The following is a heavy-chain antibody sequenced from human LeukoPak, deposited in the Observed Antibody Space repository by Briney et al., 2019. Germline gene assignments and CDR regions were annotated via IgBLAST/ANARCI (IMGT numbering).Heavy chain of an antibody. Sequence: GGSLRLSCAASGFTFSSYSMNWVRQAPGKGLEWVAVISYDGSNKFYGDSVKGRFTISRDNSENTLYLQMNSLRAEDTAVYYCARVRHDFGGGASMVTFLGWFDPWGQGTLVTVSS. CDR1: GFTFSSYS. CDR3: ARVRHDFGGGASMVTFLGWFDP. D-gene: IGHD4-17*01. CDR2: ISYDGSNK. J-gene: IGHJ5*02. V-gene: IGHV3-30*03.